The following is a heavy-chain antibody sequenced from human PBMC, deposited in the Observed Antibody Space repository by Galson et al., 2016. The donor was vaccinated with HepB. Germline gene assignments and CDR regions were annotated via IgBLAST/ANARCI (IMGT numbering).Heavy chain of an antibody. CDR1: GDSVSSIDAA. D-gene: IGHD5-24*01. V-gene: IGHV6-1*01. J-gene: IGHJ4*02. CDR3: ARDRASWDGQHTCSFDS. CDR2: TYFRSKWYF. Sequence: AISGDSVSSIDAAWNWIRQSPSRGLEWLGRTYFRSKWYFDYAVSVKSRVTINPDTSENQLSLHLNSMTPDDTAVYYCARDRASWDGQHTCSFDSWGQGILVTVSS.